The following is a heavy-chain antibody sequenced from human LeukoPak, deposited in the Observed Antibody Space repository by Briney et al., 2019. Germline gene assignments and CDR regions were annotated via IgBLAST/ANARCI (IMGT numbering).Heavy chain of an antibody. D-gene: IGHD3-16*01. Sequence: GGSLRLSCAASGFTFSNYAMSWVRQAPGKGLEWVSTISDSGGNTYYADSVRGRFTISRDNSKNTLSLQMNSLRVEDTALYYCAKDLGALTYGEGFWGQGTLVTVSS. CDR1: GFTFSNYA. CDR2: ISDSGGNT. V-gene: IGHV3-23*01. J-gene: IGHJ4*02. CDR3: AKDLGALTYGEGF.